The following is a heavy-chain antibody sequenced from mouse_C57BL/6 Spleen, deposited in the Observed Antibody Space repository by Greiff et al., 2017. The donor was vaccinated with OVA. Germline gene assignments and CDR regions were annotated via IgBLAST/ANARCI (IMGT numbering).Heavy chain of an antibody. CDR2: IFPGSGST. D-gene: IGHD1-1*01. J-gene: IGHJ4*01. CDR3: ARTSTTVVEGGAMDD. CDR1: GYTFTGYW. Sequence: VQLHQSGAELMMPGASVKLSCQASGYTFTGYWIEWVTQRPGHGLEWIGEIFPGSGSTHYHEKFTGKATFTADTSSTTAYMHLSSLTAEDAAIDGGARTSTTVVEGGAMDDWGKGTTVTVSS. V-gene: IGHV1-9*01.